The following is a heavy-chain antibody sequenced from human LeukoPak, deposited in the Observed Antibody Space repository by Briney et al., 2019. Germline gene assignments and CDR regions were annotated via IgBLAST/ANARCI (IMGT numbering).Heavy chain of an antibody. CDR1: GGSVSTGSYY. J-gene: IGHJ4*02. CDR3: ARHGTISSESYFDY. Sequence: PSETLSLTCTVSGGSVSTGSYYWSWIRQPPGKGLEWIGYIYHTGGTNYNPSLKSRVTGFVDTSKNQVSLRLSSVTAADTAVYYCARHGTISSESYFDYWGQGALVTVSS. CDR2: IYHTGGT. V-gene: IGHV4-61*01. D-gene: IGHD1-14*01.